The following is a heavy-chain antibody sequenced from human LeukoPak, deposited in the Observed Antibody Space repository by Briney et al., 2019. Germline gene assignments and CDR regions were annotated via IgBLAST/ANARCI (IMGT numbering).Heavy chain of an antibody. CDR1: GFTFSSYA. CDR3: ARDLGGPDY. D-gene: IGHD2-15*01. V-gene: IGHV3-30-3*01. CDR2: ISYDGSNK. J-gene: IGHJ4*02. Sequence: GGSLRLPCAASGFTFSSYAMHWVRQAPGKGLEWVAVISYDGSNKYYADSVKGRFTISRDNSKNTLYLQMNSLRAEDTAVYYCARDLGGPDYWGQGTLVTVSS.